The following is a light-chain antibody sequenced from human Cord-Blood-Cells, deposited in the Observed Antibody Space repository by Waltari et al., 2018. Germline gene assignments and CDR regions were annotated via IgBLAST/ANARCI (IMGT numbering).Light chain of an antibody. CDR1: SSDVGGYNN. Sequence: QSALTQPASVSASPGPSITISCTGTSSDVGGYNNVSWYQQHPGKAPKLMIYDVSNRPSGVSNRFSGSKSGNTASLTISGLQAEDEADYYCSSYTSSSTLGVFGTGTKVTVL. J-gene: IGLJ1*01. V-gene: IGLV2-14*01. CDR2: DVS. CDR3: SSYTSSSTLGV.